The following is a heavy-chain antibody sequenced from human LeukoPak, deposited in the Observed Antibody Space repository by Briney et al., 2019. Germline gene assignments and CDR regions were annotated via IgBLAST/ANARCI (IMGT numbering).Heavy chain of an antibody. D-gene: IGHD2-15*01. CDR3: ARQDCSSGSCYLDY. CDR2: ISFHGRDK. J-gene: IGHJ4*02. CDR1: GFTFSNYA. V-gene: IGHV3-30*04. Sequence: GGSLRLSCAASGFTFSNYAMHWVRQAPGKGLEWVAVISFHGRDKFYADSVKGRLTISRDNSRNTLFVQMNSLRAEDTAVYYCARQDCSSGSCYLDYWGQGILVTVSS.